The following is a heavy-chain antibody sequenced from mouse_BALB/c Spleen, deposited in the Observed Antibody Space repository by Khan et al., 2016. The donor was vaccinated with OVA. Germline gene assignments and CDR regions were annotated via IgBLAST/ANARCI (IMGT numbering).Heavy chain of an antibody. CDR2: IWAGGSS. CDR3: ARLEDI. CDR1: GFSLTSYG. V-gene: IGHV2-9*02. Sequence: VELVESGPGLVAPSQSLSITCTASGFSLTSYGVHWVRQPPGQGLEWLGVIWAGGSSNYNTALMSRLSINKDNSKSQVFVKMNSLQTDDTAMYYCARLEDIWGQGTTLTVSA. J-gene: IGHJ2*01. D-gene: IGHD1-3*01.